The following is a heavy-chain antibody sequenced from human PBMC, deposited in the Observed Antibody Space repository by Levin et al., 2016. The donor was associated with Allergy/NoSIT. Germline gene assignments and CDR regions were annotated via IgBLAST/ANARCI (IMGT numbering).Heavy chain of an antibody. V-gene: IGHV4-30-4*01. CDR1: GASISGTDYY. D-gene: IGHD5-18*01. Sequence: SETLSLTCSVSGASISGTDYYWTWIRQSPEKGLEWIGNIFYSGTTYYNPSLKSRLSVSVDTSKNQFSLTLTSVTAADTAVYYCVRETGYSYGYYRVLNLWGQGTLVTVSS. J-gene: IGHJ4*02. CDR3: VRETGYSYGYYRVLNL. CDR2: IFYSGTT.